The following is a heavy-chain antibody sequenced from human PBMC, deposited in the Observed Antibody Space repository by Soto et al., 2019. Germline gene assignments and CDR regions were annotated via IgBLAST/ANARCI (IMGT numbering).Heavy chain of an antibody. D-gene: IGHD6-13*01. V-gene: IGHV4-34*01. CDR2: INHSGST. CDR1: GGSFSGYY. J-gene: IGHJ6*02. CDR3: ARAGAAAVPGHYYYYGMDV. Sequence: SETLSLTCGVYGGSFSGYYWSWIRQPPGKGLEWIGEINHSGSTNYNPSLKSRVTISVDTSKNQFSLKLSSVTAADTAVYYCARAGAAAVPGHYYYYGMDVWGQGTTVTVSS.